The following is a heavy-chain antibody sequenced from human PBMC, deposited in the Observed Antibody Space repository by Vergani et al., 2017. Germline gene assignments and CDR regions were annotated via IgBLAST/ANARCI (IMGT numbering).Heavy chain of an antibody. D-gene: IGHD3-22*01. CDR1: GYTFTSYG. CDR3: AXARITMIVVVSLVAFDI. Sequence: QVQLVPSGAEVKKPGASVKVSCKSSGYTFTSYGISWVRQAPGQGLEWMGWISAYNGNTNYAQKLQGRVTMTTDTSTSTAYMELRSLRSDDTAVYYCAXARITMIVVVSLVAFDIWGQGTMVTVSS. J-gene: IGHJ3*02. V-gene: IGHV1-18*04. CDR2: ISAYNGNT.